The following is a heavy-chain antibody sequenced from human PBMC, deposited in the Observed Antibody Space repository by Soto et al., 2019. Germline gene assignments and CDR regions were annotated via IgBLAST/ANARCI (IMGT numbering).Heavy chain of an antibody. CDR3: ARALGHYYDSSGYYY. CDR2: INPSGGST. CDR1: GYTFTSYY. J-gene: IGHJ4*02. Sequence: ASVKVSCKASGYTFTSYYMHWVRQAPGQGLEWMGIINPSGGSTSYAQKFQGRVTMTRGTSTSTVYMELSSLRSEDTAVYYCARALGHYYDSSGYYYWGQGTLVTVSS. D-gene: IGHD3-22*01. V-gene: IGHV1-46*01.